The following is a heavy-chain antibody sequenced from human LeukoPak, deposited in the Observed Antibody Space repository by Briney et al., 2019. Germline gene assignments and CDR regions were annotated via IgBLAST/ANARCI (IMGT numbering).Heavy chain of an antibody. V-gene: IGHV3-64*01. CDR3: ATYYYDSGGFHFHH. D-gene: IGHD3-22*01. Sequence: GGSLRLSCAASGFTFRSYGTHWVRQAPGKGLEYVPAISSNGGRTYYANSVKGRFTISRDNSRNTLYLQMGSLRAEDMAVYYCATYYYDSGGFHFHHWGQGTLVTVSS. CDR1: GFTFRSYG. J-gene: IGHJ1*01. CDR2: ISSNGGRT.